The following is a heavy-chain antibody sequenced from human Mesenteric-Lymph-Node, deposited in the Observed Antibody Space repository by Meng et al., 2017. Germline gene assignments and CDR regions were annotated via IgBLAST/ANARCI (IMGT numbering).Heavy chain of an antibody. CDR2: TKQDGSEK. Sequence: GESLKISCAASGFTFSSYWMSWVRQAPGKGLECVANTKQDGSEKYYVDSVKGRFTISRDNAKNSLYLQMNSLRAEDTAVYYCAREDQDIVATIGYWGQGTLVTVSS. CDR1: GFTFSSYW. CDR3: AREDQDIVATIGY. J-gene: IGHJ4*02. V-gene: IGHV3-7*01. D-gene: IGHD5-12*01.